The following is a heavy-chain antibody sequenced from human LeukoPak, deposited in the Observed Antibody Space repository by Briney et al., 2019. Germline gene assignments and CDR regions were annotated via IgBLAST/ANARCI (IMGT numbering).Heavy chain of an antibody. J-gene: IGHJ4*02. CDR2: INPKSGGT. V-gene: IGHV1-2*02. CDR1: GYIFSELS. D-gene: IGHD3-10*01. CDR3: ARELEVRGVILFAY. Sequence: GASVKVSCTVSGYIFSELSIHWVRQAPGQGLEWMGWINPKSGGTNYAQKFQGRVTMTRDTSISTAYMELRSLTSDDTAVYYCARELEVRGVILFAYWGQGTLVTVSS.